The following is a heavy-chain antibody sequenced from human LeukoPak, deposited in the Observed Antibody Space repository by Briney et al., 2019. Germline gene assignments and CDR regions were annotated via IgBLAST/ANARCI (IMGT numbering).Heavy chain of an antibody. CDR2: ISAYNGNT. J-gene: IGHJ4*02. Sequence: AASVKVSCKASGYTFTSYGISWVRQAPGQGLEWMGWISAYNGNTNYAQKLQGRVTMTTDTSTSTAYMELRSLRSDDTAVYYCARAKGYYYDSSGYSNWGQGTLVTVSS. V-gene: IGHV1-18*01. CDR1: GYTFTSYG. D-gene: IGHD3-22*01. CDR3: ARAKGYYYDSSGYSN.